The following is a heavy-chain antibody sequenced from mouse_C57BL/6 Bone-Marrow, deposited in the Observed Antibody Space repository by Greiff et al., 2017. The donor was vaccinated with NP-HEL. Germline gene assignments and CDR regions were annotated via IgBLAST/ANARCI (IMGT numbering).Heavy chain of an antibody. CDR3: TRDTTTYYAMDY. Sequence: QVQLKQSGAELVRPGASVTLSCKASGYTFTDYEMHWVKQTPVHGLEWIGAIDPETGGTAYNQKFKGKAILTADKSSSTAYMELRSLTSEDSAVYYCTRDTTTYYAMDYWGQGTSVTVSS. CDR2: IDPETGGT. CDR1: GYTFTDYE. J-gene: IGHJ4*01. V-gene: IGHV1-15*01. D-gene: IGHD1-1*01.